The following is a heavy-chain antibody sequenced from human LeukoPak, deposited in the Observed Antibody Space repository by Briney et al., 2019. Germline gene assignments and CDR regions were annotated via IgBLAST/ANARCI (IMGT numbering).Heavy chain of an antibody. CDR1: GFTFSSYS. CDR3: ATVQGGSGSYYQRRVDY. CDR2: ISSSSSYI. J-gene: IGHJ4*02. Sequence: GGSLRLSCAASGFTFSSYSMNWVRQAPGKGLEWVSSISSSSSYIYYADSVKGRFTISRDNAKNSLYLQMNSLRAEDTAVYYRATVQGGSGSYYQRRVDYWGQGTLVTVSS. V-gene: IGHV3-21*01. D-gene: IGHD3-10*01.